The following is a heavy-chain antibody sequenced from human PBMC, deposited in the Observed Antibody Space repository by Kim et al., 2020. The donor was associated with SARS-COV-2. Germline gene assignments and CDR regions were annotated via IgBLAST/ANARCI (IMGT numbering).Heavy chain of an antibody. V-gene: IGHV4-39*01. CDR3: ARLRYGDNYYFDY. Sequence: YTPSRKSRVSISVDTSKNQCSLKLSSVTAADTAVYYCARLRYGDNYYFDYWGQGTLVTVSS. J-gene: IGHJ4*02. D-gene: IGHD1-1*01.